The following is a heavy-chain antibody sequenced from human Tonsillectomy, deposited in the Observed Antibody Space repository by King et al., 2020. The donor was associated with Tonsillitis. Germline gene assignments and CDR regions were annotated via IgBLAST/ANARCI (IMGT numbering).Heavy chain of an antibody. CDR3: ASDLVGYCSSTSCHHFDY. D-gene: IGHD2-2*01. CDR1: GFTFSSYG. CDR2: IWYDGSNK. V-gene: IGHV3-33*01. Sequence: VQLVESGGGVVQPGRSLRLSCAASGFTFSSYGMHWVRQAPGKGLEWVAVIWYDGSNKYYADSVKGRFTIFRDNSKNTLYLQMNSLRAEDTAVYYCASDLVGYCSSTSCHHFDYWGQGTLVTVSS. J-gene: IGHJ4*02.